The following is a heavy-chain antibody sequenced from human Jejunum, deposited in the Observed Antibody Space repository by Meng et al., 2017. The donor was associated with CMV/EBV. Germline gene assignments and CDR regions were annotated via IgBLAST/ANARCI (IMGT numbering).Heavy chain of an antibody. CDR3: AVDIVPAMGPGTPLTTNY. CDR1: GRSFGGYH. D-gene: IGHD5-12*01. CDR2: INHIGTT. V-gene: IGHV4-34*01. J-gene: IGHJ4*02. Sequence: TLSRTRLVYGRSFGGYHWNWLCQPPGKGLAWIGEINHIGTTNYNPSLKSRVTISVGTSKNQFSLKLSSVTAADTAVYYCAVDIVPAMGPGTPLTTNYWGQGTLVTVSS.